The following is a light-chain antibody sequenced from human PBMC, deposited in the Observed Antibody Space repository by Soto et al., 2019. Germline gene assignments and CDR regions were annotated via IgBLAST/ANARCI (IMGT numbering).Light chain of an antibody. Sequence: DIQMTQSPSSLSASVGDRVTITCRASQSISSYLNWYQQKPGKAPKLLIYAASSLQSGVTSRLSGSGSGTDFTLTISSLQPEDFATYYCQQSYSTPHTFGQGTKVEIK. CDR3: QQSYSTPHT. J-gene: IGKJ1*01. V-gene: IGKV1-39*01. CDR2: AAS. CDR1: QSISSY.